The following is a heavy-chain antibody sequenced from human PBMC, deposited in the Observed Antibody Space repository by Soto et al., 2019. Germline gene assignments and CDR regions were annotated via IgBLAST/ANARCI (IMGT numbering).Heavy chain of an antibody. Sequence: SETLSLTCTFSGSSISRYYWSWIRQSPGKGLELIGYLYNTGSTIYNPSLKSRVTISVDTSKNQFSLKMNSVTAADTAVYYCARDLWGCGVDCYPLDVWGQGTTVT. CDR1: GSSISRYY. V-gene: IGHV4-59*01. CDR2: LYNTGST. J-gene: IGHJ6*02. D-gene: IGHD2-21*02. CDR3: ARDLWGCGVDCYPLDV.